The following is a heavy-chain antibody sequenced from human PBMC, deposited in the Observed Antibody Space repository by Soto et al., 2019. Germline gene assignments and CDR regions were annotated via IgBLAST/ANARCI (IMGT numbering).Heavy chain of an antibody. V-gene: IGHV1-8*01. Sequence: QVQLVQSGAEVKKPGASVKVSCKASGYTFTSYDINWVRQATGQGLEWMGWMNPNSGNTGYAQKFQGRGTMTRNTAISTDYMELSSLRAEDTAVYYCARWPDGYYYYGMDVWGQGTTVTVSS. CDR3: ARWPDGYYYYGMDV. J-gene: IGHJ6*02. CDR2: MNPNSGNT. CDR1: GYTFTSYD.